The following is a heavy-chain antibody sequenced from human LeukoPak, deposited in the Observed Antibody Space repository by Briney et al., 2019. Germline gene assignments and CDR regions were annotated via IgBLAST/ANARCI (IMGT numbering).Heavy chain of an antibody. J-gene: IGHJ4*02. CDR2: ISAYNSAYNGNT. CDR3: AREYGSGSYTGIDY. CDR1: GYTFINYG. V-gene: IGHV1-18*01. Sequence: ASVEVSCKASGYTFINYGITWVRQAPGQGLEWMGWISAYNSAYNGNTHYAQKLQGRVTMTTDTSTNTDYMELRSLRSDDTAVYYCAREYGSGSYTGIDYWGQGTLVTVSS. D-gene: IGHD3-10*01.